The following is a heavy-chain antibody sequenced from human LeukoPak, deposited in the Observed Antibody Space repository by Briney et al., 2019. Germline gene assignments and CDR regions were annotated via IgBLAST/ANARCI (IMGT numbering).Heavy chain of an antibody. CDR1: GFTFTNSG. CDR2: IQFHGSDI. Sequence: GGSLRLSCAASGFTFTNSGMHWVRQAPGRGLEWVAFIQFHGSDIFYADSVEGRFTISRDNAKNSLYLQMNSLRAEDTALYYCAKGSYDYGDSAFDYWGQGTLVTVSS. J-gene: IGHJ4*02. D-gene: IGHD4-17*01. V-gene: IGHV3-30*02. CDR3: AKGSYDYGDSAFDY.